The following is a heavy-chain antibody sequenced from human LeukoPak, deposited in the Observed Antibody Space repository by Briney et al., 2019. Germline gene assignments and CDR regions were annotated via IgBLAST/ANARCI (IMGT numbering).Heavy chain of an antibody. CDR2: MNPNSGNT. D-gene: IGHD1-14*01. Sequence: ASVKVSCKASGYTFHSYDINWVRQATGQGLEWMGWMNPNSGNTGYAQKFQGRVTITTNTSISTAYMELSSLRSEDTAVYYCATSRGTRSSSFDYWGQGTLVTVSS. V-gene: IGHV1-8*03. CDR1: GYTFHSYD. J-gene: IGHJ4*02. CDR3: ATSRGTRSSSFDY.